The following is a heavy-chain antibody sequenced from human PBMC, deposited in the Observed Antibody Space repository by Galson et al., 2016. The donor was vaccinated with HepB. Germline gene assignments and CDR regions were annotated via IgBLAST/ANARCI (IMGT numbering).Heavy chain of an antibody. V-gene: IGHV2-5*02. D-gene: IGHD4-17*01. CDR3: ARLFTSRLRPPPYAFIGLNV. Sequence: PALVKPTQTLTLTCTFSGFSLTTGVAVGWIRQPPGKALEWLGLIYWDDDQRYSPSLSNRLTITKDTSKNQVVLRVTNVHPEDTGTYYCARLFTSRLRPPPYAFIGLNVWGQGTTVAVS. J-gene: IGHJ6*02. CDR2: IYWDDDQ. CDR1: GFSLTTGVA.